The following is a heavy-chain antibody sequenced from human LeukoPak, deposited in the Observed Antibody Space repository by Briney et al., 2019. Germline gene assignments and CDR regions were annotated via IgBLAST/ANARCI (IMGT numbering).Heavy chain of an antibody. Sequence: PGGSLRLSCAASGFTFSSYAMHWVRQAPGKGLEWVAAISYDGSNKYYAESVKGRFTISRDNSKNTLYLQMNSLRAEDTAVYYCAREKVYARSFDYWGQGTLVTVSS. J-gene: IGHJ4*02. V-gene: IGHV3-30*03. CDR3: AREKVYARSFDY. CDR1: GFTFSSYA. D-gene: IGHD2-8*01. CDR2: ISYDGSNK.